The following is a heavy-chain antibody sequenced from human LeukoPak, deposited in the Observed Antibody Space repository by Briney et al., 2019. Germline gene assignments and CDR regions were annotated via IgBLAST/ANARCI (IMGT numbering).Heavy chain of an antibody. CDR2: IHYSGTT. CDR1: SGSISGYF. J-gene: IGHJ6*03. D-gene: IGHD3-9*01. Sequence: SETLSLTCTVSSGSISGYFWSWIRQPPGKGLEWIGYIHYSGTTNYNPSLKSRVTMSVDTSKNQFSLKVSSVTAADTAVYYCARALRYFDWSAPYYYYYMDVWGKGTTVTISS. V-gene: IGHV4-59*01. CDR3: ARALRYFDWSAPYYYYYMDV.